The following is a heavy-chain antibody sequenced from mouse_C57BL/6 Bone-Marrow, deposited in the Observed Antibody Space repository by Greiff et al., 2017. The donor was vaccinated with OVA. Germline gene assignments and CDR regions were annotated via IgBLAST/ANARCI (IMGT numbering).Heavy chain of an antibody. Sequence: QVQLQQPGTELVKPGASVKLSCKASGYTFTSYWMHWVKQRPGQGLEWIGNINPSNGGTNYNEKFKRKATLTVDKSSSTAYMQLSSLTSEDSAVYYCARSRITTVVATDYWGQGTTLTVSS. CDR3: ARSRITTVVATDY. J-gene: IGHJ2*01. CDR2: INPSNGGT. D-gene: IGHD1-1*01. V-gene: IGHV1-53*01. CDR1: GYTFTSYW.